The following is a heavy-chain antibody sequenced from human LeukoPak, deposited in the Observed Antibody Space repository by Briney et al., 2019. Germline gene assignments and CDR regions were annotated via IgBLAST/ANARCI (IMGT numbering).Heavy chain of an antibody. D-gene: IGHD2-2*01. J-gene: IGHJ6*04. CDR3: ARGPRGYCSSTSCYYYGMDV. Sequence: SETLSLTCAVYGGSFSGYYWSWIRQPPGKGLEWIGEINHSGSTNYNPSLKCRVTISVDTSKNQFSLKLSSVTAADTAVYYCARGPRGYCSSTSCYYYGMDVWGKGTTVTVSS. CDR2: INHSGST. CDR1: GGSFSGYY. V-gene: IGHV4-34*01.